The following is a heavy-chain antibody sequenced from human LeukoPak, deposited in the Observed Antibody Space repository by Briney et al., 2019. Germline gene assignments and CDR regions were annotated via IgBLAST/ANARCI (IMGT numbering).Heavy chain of an antibody. D-gene: IGHD2-8*02. V-gene: IGHV3-21*01. CDR3: ARDTGTVDY. Sequence: GGALRLSCAASGFTFTSYSMNWVRQAPGKGLEWVSSIISSSSYIYYADSVKGRFTISRDNAKNSLYLQMNSLRAEDTAVYYCARDTGTVDYWGQGTLVTVSS. CDR2: IISSSSYI. J-gene: IGHJ4*02. CDR1: GFTFTSYS.